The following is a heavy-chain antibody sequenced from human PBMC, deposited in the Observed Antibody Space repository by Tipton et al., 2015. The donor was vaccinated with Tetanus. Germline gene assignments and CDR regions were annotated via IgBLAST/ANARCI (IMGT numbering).Heavy chain of an antibody. J-gene: IGHJ4*02. CDR1: GGSVSTNGYY. Sequence: TLSLTCNVSGGSVSTNGYYWAWIRQPPGKGPEWIGSMYYSGSTYYNPSLRSRVTISVDTPKNQFSLTVNSVTAADTAVYYCARDGGRELLWGQGTLVTVSS. CDR2: MYYSGST. V-gene: IGHV4-39*07. D-gene: IGHD3-16*01. CDR3: ARDGGRELL.